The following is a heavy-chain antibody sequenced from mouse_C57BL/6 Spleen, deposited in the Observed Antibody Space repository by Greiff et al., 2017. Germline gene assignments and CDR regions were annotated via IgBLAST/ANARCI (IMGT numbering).Heavy chain of an antibody. Sequence: EVQVVESGGGLVKPGGSLKLSCAASGFTFSSYAMSWVRQTPEKRLEWVATISDGGSYTYYPDNVKGRFTISRDNAKNNLYLQMSHLKSEDTAMYYCARDYYGSSNYAMDYWGQGTSVTVSS. CDR1: GFTFSSYA. CDR3: ARDYYGSSNYAMDY. CDR2: ISDGGSYT. D-gene: IGHD1-1*01. J-gene: IGHJ4*01. V-gene: IGHV5-4*01.